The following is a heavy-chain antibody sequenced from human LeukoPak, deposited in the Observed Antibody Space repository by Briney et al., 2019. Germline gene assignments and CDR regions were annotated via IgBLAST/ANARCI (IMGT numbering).Heavy chain of an antibody. V-gene: IGHV3-7*01. CDR1: GFTFSSFW. Sequence: GGSLRLSCAASGFTFSSFWMSWVRQAPGKGLEWVANVKKDGSEMYYVDSVKGRFTISRDNAKKSMYLQMNSLRADDTAVYHCARQETSSYNGAFDIWGQGTMVTVSS. D-gene: IGHD1-26*01. CDR2: VKKDGSEM. CDR3: ARQETSSYNGAFDI. J-gene: IGHJ3*02.